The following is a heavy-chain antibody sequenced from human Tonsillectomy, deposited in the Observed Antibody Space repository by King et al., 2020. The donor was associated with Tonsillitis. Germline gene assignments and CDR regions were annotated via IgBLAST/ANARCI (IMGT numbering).Heavy chain of an antibody. CDR3: ARPWEYRRGIPGAFDI. Sequence: VQLQESGPGLVKPSETLSLTCTVSGGSISSYYWNWIRQPPGKGLEWIGYIYYSGSTNYNPSLKSRVTISVDTSKNQFSLKLSSVTAADTAVYYCARPWEYRRGIPGAFDIWGQGTMVTVSS. J-gene: IGHJ3*02. CDR1: GGSISSYY. CDR2: IYYSGST. V-gene: IGHV4-59*08. D-gene: IGHD3-16*01.